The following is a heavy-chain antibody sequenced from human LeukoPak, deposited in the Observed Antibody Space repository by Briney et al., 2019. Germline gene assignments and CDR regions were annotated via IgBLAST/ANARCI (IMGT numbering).Heavy chain of an antibody. D-gene: IGHD3-3*01. V-gene: IGHV4-38-2*02. J-gene: IGHJ4*02. CDR3: ASDRVAYAFDY. CDR1: GYSISSGFY. CDR2: VYHGGSS. Sequence: PSETLSLTCTVSGYSISSGFYWGWIRQPPGKGLEWIGNVYHGGSSYYNPSLKSRVTISVDTSKNQFSLNLYSVTAADTAVYYCASDRVAYAFDYWGQGTLVTVSS.